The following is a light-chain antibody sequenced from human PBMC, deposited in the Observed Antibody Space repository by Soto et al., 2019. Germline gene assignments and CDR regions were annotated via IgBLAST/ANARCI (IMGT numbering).Light chain of an antibody. CDR3: SSSTSSSTLV. CDR1: SSDVGGYNY. CDR2: EVS. Sequence: QSALAQPASVSGSPGQSITISCTGTSSDVGGYNYVSWYQQHPGKAPKLMIYEVSNRPSGVSNRFSGSKSGNTASLTISGLQAEDEADYYCSSSTSSSTLVFGNGTKVTV. J-gene: IGLJ1*01. V-gene: IGLV2-14*01.